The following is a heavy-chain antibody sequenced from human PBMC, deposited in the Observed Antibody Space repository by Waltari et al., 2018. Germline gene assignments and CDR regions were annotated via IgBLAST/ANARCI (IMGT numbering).Heavy chain of an antibody. D-gene: IGHD2-15*01. CDR3: VRHARTTSGGKHFDH. J-gene: IGHJ4*02. CDR1: GDSISSSSYY. V-gene: IGHV4-39*01. Sequence: QLQLQESGTGLVKASETLSHTCTVSGDSISSSSYYWGWVRQTPGKGLEWIGNMYYSGSTYYNPSLKSRVTISGDTSKSQFSLKLSSVTAADTSMYYCVRHARTTSGGKHFDHWGQGMLVTVSP. CDR2: MYYSGST.